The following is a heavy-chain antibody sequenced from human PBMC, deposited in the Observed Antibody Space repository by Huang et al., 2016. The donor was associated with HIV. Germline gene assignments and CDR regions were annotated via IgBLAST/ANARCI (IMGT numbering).Heavy chain of an antibody. Sequence: EQLMQSGAEVMKPGASVKISCKASGQTFINYYVHWVGLAPGQGLEWVGIISPSNDGTSHAQKFRGRLTMTRDAATNTVFMELTSLRSDDTAIYFCARDVRYLHSHYYALDVWGQGTTVTVSS. CDR1: GQTFINYY. CDR2: ISPSNDGT. D-gene: IGHD3-3*02. J-gene: IGHJ6*02. V-gene: IGHV1-46*01. CDR3: ARDVRYLHSHYYALDV.